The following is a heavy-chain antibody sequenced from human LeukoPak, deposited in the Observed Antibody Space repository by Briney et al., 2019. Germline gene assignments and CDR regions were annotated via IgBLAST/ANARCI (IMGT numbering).Heavy chain of an antibody. Sequence: PGGSLRLSCAASGFTFSSYSMNWVRQAPGKGLEWVSSISSSGSYIYYADSVKGRFTISRDNAKNSLYLQMNSLRAEDTAVYYCARGLDHGRYYFDFWGQGTLVTVSS. CDR1: GFTFSSYS. CDR2: ISSSGSYI. J-gene: IGHJ4*02. D-gene: IGHD1-26*01. CDR3: ARGLDHGRYYFDF. V-gene: IGHV3-21*01.